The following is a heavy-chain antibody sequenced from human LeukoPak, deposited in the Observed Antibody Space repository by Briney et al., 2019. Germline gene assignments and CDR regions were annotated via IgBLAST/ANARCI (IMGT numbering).Heavy chain of an antibody. D-gene: IGHD3-10*01. CDR3: ARDRSYAFDI. V-gene: IGHV4-59*01. CDR1: GGSISSYY. J-gene: IGHJ3*02. Sequence: PSETLSLTCTVSGGSISSYYWSWIRQPPGKGLEWIGYIYYSGSTNYNPSLKSRVTISVDTSKSQFSLKLSSVTAADTAVYYCARDRSYAFDIWGQGTMVTVSS. CDR2: IYYSGST.